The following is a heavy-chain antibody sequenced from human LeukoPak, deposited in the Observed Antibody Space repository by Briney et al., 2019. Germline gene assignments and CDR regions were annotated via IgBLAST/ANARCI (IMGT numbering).Heavy chain of an antibody. CDR1: GGSISSYY. D-gene: IGHD1-14*01. Sequence: NPSETLSLTCTVSGGSISSYYWSWIRQPPGKGLEWIGYIYYSGSTNYNPSLKSRVTISVDTSKNQFSLKLSSVTAADTAVYYCARSEPPWNYFDYWGQGTLVTVSS. J-gene: IGHJ4*02. V-gene: IGHV4-59*08. CDR2: IYYSGST. CDR3: ARSEPPWNYFDY.